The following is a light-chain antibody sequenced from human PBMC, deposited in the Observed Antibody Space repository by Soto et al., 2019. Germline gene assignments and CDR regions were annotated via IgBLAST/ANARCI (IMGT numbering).Light chain of an antibody. CDR1: QSVSSSY. CDR3: QQYGSSPQT. Sequence: EIVLTQSPGTLSLSPGERATLSCRASQSVSSSYLAWYQQKPGQAPRLLIYGASSRATGIPDRFSGSGSGTDFTLTISRLELEDFAVYYCQQYGSSPQTFGQGTKVEFK. CDR2: GAS. V-gene: IGKV3-20*01. J-gene: IGKJ1*01.